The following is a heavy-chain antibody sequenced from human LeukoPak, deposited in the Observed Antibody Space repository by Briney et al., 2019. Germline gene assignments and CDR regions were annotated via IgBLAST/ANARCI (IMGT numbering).Heavy chain of an antibody. CDR2: ISGSGGST. CDR3: ARFPYSSSFISLD. D-gene: IGHD6-13*01. J-gene: IGHJ4*02. CDR1: GFTFSSYA. Sequence: GWSLRLSCAASGFTFSSYAMSWVRQAPGKGLEWVSAISGSGGSTYYADSVKGRFTISRDNSKNTLYLQMNSLRAEDTAVYYCARFPYSSSFISLDWGQGTLVTVSS. V-gene: IGHV3-23*01.